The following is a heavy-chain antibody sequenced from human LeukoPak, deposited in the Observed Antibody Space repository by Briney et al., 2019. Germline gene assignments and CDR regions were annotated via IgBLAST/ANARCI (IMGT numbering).Heavy chain of an antibody. CDR2: IWYDGSNK. CDR3: ACQPQYTYAFDY. Sequence: PGGSLRLPCAASGFIFSNYGMHWVRQAPGKGLEWVAVIWYDGSNKYYGDSVKGRFTISRDNAKNSLYLQMNSLRDEDTAVYYCACQPQYTYAFDYWGQGTLVTVSS. CDR1: GFIFSNYG. D-gene: IGHD5-18*01. J-gene: IGHJ4*02. V-gene: IGHV3-33*01.